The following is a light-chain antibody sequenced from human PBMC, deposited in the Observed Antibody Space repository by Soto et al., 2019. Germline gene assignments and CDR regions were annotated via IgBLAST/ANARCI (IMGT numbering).Light chain of an antibody. J-gene: IGKJ1*01. CDR2: GPS. Sequence: EIVLTQSPGTLSLSPGERATLSCRASESVSSYYIAWYQHKPGQAPRLLIYGPSTRATGIPDRFSASGSGTDFTLSISRLEPEDSALYYCQQYTDSPLTFGQGTKVEIK. CDR3: QQYTDSPLT. V-gene: IGKV3-20*01. CDR1: ESVSSYY.